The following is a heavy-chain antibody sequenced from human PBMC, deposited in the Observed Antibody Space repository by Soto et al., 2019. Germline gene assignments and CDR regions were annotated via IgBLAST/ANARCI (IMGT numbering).Heavy chain of an antibody. CDR2: ISGSGGSA. D-gene: IGHD2-21*02. J-gene: IGHJ5*02. V-gene: IGHV3-23*01. Sequence: LRLSCAASGFTFSSYAMSWVRQAPGKGLEWVSTISGSGGSADYADSVKGRFTISRDNPQNTLYLEMNSLRAEDTAIYYCAKDRFHVVVTVSIFDPWGQGTLVTVSS. CDR3: AKDRFHVVVTVSIFDP. CDR1: GFTFSSYA.